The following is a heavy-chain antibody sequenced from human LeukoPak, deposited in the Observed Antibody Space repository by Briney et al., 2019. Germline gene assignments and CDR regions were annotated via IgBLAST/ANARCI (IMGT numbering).Heavy chain of an antibody. J-gene: IGHJ4*02. CDR3: ARDITLTSRGNLDY. D-gene: IGHD4-17*01. CDR2: INPNSGGT. Sequence: ASVKVSCKASGYTFTDYYMHWVRQAPGQGLEWMGRINPNSGGTNYAQNFQGRVTMTRDTSISTAYMELGRLRSDDTAVYYCARDITLTSRGNLDYWGQGTLVTVSS. V-gene: IGHV1-2*06. CDR1: GYTFTDYY.